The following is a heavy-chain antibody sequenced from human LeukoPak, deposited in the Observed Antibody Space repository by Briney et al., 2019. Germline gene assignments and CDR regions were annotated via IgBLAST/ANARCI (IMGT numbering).Heavy chain of an antibody. CDR1: GFTVSSNY. Sequence: GGSLRLSCAASGFTVSSNYMSWVRQAPGKGLEWVSVIYSGGSTYYADSVKGRFTISRDNAKTSLYLQMNSLRAEDMALYYCAKGPDYDILTPIDYWGQGTLVTVSS. D-gene: IGHD3-9*01. V-gene: IGHV3-53*05. CDR2: IYSGGST. J-gene: IGHJ4*02. CDR3: AKGPDYDILTPIDY.